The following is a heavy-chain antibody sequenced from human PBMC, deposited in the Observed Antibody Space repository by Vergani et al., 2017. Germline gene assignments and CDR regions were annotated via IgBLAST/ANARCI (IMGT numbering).Heavy chain of an antibody. V-gene: IGHV3-30*03. CDR3: ARDFLTRVTTLDYYYMGV. J-gene: IGHJ6*03. CDR2: ISYDGNKK. D-gene: IGHD1-1*01. CDR1: GFPFSDSG. Sequence: QVQLVESGGGEVQPGRSLTLSCSAAGFPFSDSGVHWVRQAPGKGLEWVSVISYDGNKKNYADSVKGRFTISRDNSKNTLYLEMNALRAEDTAVYYCARDFLTRVTTLDYYYMGVWGKGTTVTVSS.